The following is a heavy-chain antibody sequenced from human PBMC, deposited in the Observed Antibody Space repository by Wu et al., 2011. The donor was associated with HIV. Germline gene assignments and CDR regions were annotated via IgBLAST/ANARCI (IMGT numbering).Heavy chain of an antibody. CDR3: ATGGPGGYGDLGAF. D-gene: IGHD4-17*01. Sequence: QVQLVQSETEMKKPESSVRVSCQVSADTFSSYTVNWVRQAPGQGLEWMGTFVPIVGRANYAQSFQGRVTITVDKSTSTVYMEVSSLRSDDTAVYYCATGGPGGYGDLGAFWGPGTLVTVSS. CDR1: ADTFSSYT. V-gene: IGHV1-69*04. CDR2: FVPIVGRA. J-gene: IGHJ4*01.